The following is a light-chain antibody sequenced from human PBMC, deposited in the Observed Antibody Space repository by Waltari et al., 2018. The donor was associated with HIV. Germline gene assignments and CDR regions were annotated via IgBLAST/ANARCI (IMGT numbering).Light chain of an antibody. Sequence: DIQMSQSPSTLSASIGDRVTITCRASQSISNWVAWYQQKPGKAPKLLIYKASILESGVPSSFSGSGSGTEFTLTISSLQPDDFATYYCQQDNGILGLTFGGGTRVEIK. CDR3: QQDNGILGLT. CDR1: QSISNW. CDR2: KAS. V-gene: IGKV1-5*03. J-gene: IGKJ4*01.